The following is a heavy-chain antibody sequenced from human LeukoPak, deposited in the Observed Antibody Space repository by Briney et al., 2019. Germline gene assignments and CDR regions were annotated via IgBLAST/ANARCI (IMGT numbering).Heavy chain of an antibody. CDR2: IYYSGSN. Sequence: SETLSLTCTVSGGSISSYYWSWIRQPPGKGLEWIGTIYYSGSNKNNPSLKSRVTISVDTSKNQFSLKLSSVTAADTAVYYCARELLWFGESHFDYWGQGTLVTVSS. D-gene: IGHD3-10*01. CDR3: ARELLWFGESHFDY. V-gene: IGHV4-59*12. CDR1: GGSISSYY. J-gene: IGHJ4*02.